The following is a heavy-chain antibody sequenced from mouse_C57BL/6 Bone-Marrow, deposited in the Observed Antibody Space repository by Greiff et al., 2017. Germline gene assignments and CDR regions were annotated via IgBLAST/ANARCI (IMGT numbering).Heavy chain of an antibody. CDR2: IDPENGDT. CDR3: TTVPFDY. J-gene: IGHJ2*01. CDR1: GFNIKDDY. Sequence: EVQLQQSGAELVRPGASVKLSCTASGFNIKDDYMHWVKQRPEQGLEWIGWIDPENGDTEYASKFQGKATITAATSSTTAYLQLSSLTSEDTAVYYCTTVPFDYWGQGTTLTVSS. V-gene: IGHV14-4*01.